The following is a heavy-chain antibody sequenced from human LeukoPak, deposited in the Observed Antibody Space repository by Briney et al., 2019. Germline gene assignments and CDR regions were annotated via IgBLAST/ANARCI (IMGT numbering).Heavy chain of an antibody. Sequence: SGGSLRLSCAASGFTFSSYAMSWARQAPGKGLEWVSAISGSGGSTYYADSVKGRFTISRDNAKNTLYLQMNSLRAEDTAVYYCARDIDYGDYWGQGTLVTISS. CDR2: ISGSGGST. V-gene: IGHV3-23*01. CDR1: GFTFSSYA. J-gene: IGHJ4*02. CDR3: ARDIDYGDY.